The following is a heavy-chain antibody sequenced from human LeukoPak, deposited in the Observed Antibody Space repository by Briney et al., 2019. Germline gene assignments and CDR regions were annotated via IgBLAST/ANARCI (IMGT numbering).Heavy chain of an antibody. CDR1: GGTFSSYA. Sequence: ASVKVSCKASGGTFSSYAISWVRQAPGQGLEWMGGIIPIFGTANYAQKFQGRVTITTDESTSTAYMELSSLRSEDTAVYYCATDRYCSSTSCYTAPSVFDPWGQGTLVTVSS. CDR2: IIPIFGTA. CDR3: ATDRYCSSTSCYTAPSVFDP. V-gene: IGHV1-69*05. D-gene: IGHD2-2*02. J-gene: IGHJ5*02.